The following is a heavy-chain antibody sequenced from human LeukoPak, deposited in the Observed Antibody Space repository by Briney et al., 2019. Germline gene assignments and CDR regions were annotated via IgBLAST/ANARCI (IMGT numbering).Heavy chain of an antibody. CDR2: IKEDGSEK. CDR1: GFTFSSYW. D-gene: IGHD6-19*01. V-gene: IGHV3-7*01. CDR3: AWVPLLAVRYQYYYMDV. Sequence: GGSLRLSCAASGFTFSSYWMSWVRQAPGKGLEWVANIKEDGSEKYYVDSVKGRFTISRDNAKNSLYLQMNSLRAEDTAIYYCAWVPLLAVRYQYYYMDVWGKGTTVTVSS. J-gene: IGHJ6*03.